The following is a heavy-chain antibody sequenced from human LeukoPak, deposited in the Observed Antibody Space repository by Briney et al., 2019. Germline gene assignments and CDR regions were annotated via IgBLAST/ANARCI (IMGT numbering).Heavy chain of an antibody. D-gene: IGHD2-2*01. Sequence: GGSLRLSCAASGFTFSRYAMHWVRQAPGKGLEWVVVVSYDGSNKYYADSVKGRFTISRDNSKNTLYLQMNSLRAEDTAVYYCARDHKYCSSTNCYPDYWGQGTLVTVSS. CDR2: VSYDGSNK. J-gene: IGHJ4*02. CDR1: GFTFSRYA. CDR3: ARDHKYCSSTNCYPDY. V-gene: IGHV3-30-3*01.